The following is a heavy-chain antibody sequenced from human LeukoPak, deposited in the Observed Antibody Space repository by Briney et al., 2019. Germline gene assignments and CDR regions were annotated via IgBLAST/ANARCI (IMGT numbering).Heavy chain of an antibody. D-gene: IGHD4-17*01. J-gene: IGHJ4*02. V-gene: IGHV3-23*01. Sequence: PGGSLRLSCAASGFTFSSYAISWVRQAPGKGLEWVSGINSSAGNTNYADSVKGRFTISRDNSKNTLYLQMNSLRVEDTAVYYCAKAQLRVTTGIDNWGQGTLVTVSS. CDR3: AKAQLRVTTGIDN. CDR1: GFTFSSYA. CDR2: INSSAGNT.